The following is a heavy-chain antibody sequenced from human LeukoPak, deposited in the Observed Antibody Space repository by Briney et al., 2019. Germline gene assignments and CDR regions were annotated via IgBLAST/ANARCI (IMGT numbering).Heavy chain of an antibody. CDR3: ARDSTSVGAFDP. CDR1: GFTFSDYY. J-gene: IGHJ5*02. CDR2: ISSSGSTK. Sequence: GGSLRLSCAASGFTFSDYYMSWIRQAPGKGLEWVSYISSSGSTKYYADSVKGRFTVSRDNAKNSLALQMNSLRADDTAVYYCARDSTSVGAFDPWGQGALVTVSS. V-gene: IGHV3-11*01.